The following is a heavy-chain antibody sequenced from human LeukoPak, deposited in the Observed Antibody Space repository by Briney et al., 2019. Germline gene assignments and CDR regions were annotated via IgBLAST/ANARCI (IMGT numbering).Heavy chain of an antibody. CDR2: INHSGST. V-gene: IGHV4-38-2*01. D-gene: IGHD1-26*01. Sequence: SETLSLTCAVSGYSISSGYYWGWIRQPPGKGLEWIGEINHSGSTSYNPSLKSRVTISADTSKNQFSLKLSSVTAADTAVYYCARWTSVGATHYGNIDLWGQGTLVTVSS. CDR3: ARWTSVGATHYGNIDL. CDR1: GYSISSGYY. J-gene: IGHJ5*02.